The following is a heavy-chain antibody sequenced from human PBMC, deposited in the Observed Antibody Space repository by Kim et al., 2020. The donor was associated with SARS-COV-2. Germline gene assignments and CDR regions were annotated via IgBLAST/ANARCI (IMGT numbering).Heavy chain of an antibody. CDR3: ARGYSTDAFDI. V-gene: IGHV3-7*04. J-gene: IGHJ3*02. Sequence: GGSLRLSCAGSGFTFSSYWMNWVRQAPGKGLEWVANIKQDGSEKYYVDSVKGRFTISRDNAKNSLYLQMNSLRAEDTAVYYCARGYSTDAFDIWGQGTMVTVSS. D-gene: IGHD6-13*01. CDR1: GFTFSSYW. CDR2: IKQDGSEK.